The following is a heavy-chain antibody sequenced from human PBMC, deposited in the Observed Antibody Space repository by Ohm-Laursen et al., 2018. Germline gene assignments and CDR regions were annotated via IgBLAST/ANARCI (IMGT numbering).Heavy chain of an antibody. CDR1: GFTFSSYS. CDR2: ISSSSSYI. J-gene: IGHJ4*02. D-gene: IGHD4-17*01. CDR3: ATLTTVTTLDYFDI. Sequence: SLRLSCSASGFTFSSYSMSWVRQAPGKGLEWVSSISSSSSYIYYADSVKGRFTISRDNAKNTLNLQMNSLRAEDTAVYYCATLTTVTTLDYFDIWGQGTLVAVSS. V-gene: IGHV3-21*01.